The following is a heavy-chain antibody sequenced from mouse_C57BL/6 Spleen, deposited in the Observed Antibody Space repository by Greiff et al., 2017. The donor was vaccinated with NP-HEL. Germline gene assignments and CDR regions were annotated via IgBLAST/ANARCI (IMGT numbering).Heavy chain of an antibody. CDR2: IDPSDSYT. D-gene: IGHD2-4*01. CDR3: ARRGLRRGQYYAMDY. Sequence: QVQLQQPGAELVKPGASVKLSCKASGYTFTSYWMQWVKQRPGQGLEWIGEIDPSDSYTNYNQKFKGKATLTVDTSSSTAYMQLSSLTSETSAVYYFARRGLRRGQYYAMDYWGQGTSVTVSS. V-gene: IGHV1-50*01. J-gene: IGHJ4*01. CDR1: GYTFTSYW.